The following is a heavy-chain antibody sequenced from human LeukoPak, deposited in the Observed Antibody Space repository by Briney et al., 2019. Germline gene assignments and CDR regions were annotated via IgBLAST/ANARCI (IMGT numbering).Heavy chain of an antibody. CDR3: ARGAMIRGPPGGY. Sequence: PGGSLRLSCAASGFTFNNYWMNWVRQAPGKGLEWVANIKPDGSEKYSVDSVKGRFTISRDNAKKSVYLQMNSLRAEDTAVYYCARGAMIRGPPGGYWGRGTLVAVSS. CDR1: GFTFNNYW. J-gene: IGHJ4*02. V-gene: IGHV3-7*01. CDR2: IKPDGSEK. D-gene: IGHD3-10*01.